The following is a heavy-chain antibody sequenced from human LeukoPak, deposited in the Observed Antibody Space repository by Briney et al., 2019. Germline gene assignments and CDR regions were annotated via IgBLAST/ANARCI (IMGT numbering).Heavy chain of an antibody. CDR1: GYTFTNHD. D-gene: IGHD2-21*02. CDR2: TTPNSGNT. J-gene: IGHJ3*01. Sequence: ASVNVSSKASGYTFTNHDINWLRQATGQGLEWMAWTTPNSGNTGHAQKFQGRLTMTRDISISTAYMELSSLRSEDTAVYYCAFCGGDCGGAFDVWGQGTMVTVSS. V-gene: IGHV1-8*01. CDR3: AFCGGDCGGAFDV.